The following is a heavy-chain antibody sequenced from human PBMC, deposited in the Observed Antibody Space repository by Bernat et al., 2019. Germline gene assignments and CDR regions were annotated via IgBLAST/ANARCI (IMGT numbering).Heavy chain of an antibody. D-gene: IGHD5-24*01. J-gene: IGHJ4*02. CDR1: GGTFSSYA. Sequence: QVQLVQSGAEVKKPGSSVKVSCKASGGTFSSYAISWVRQAPGQGLEWMGWINPNSGGTNYAQKFQGWVTMTRDTSISTAYMGLSRLRSDDTAVYYCARGGGMATVHFDYWGQGTLVTVSS. CDR3: ARGGGMATVHFDY. CDR2: INPNSGGT. V-gene: IGHV1-2*04.